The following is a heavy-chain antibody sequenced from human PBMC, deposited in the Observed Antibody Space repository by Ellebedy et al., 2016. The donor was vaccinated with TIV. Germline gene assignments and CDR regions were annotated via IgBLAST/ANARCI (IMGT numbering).Heavy chain of an antibody. CDR2: ISYDGSNK. J-gene: IGHJ6*02. Sequence: GESLKISXAASGFTFSSYAMHWVRQAPGKGLEWVAVISYDGSNKYYADSVKGRFTISRDNSKNTLYLQMNSLRAEDTAVYYCAPPLWFGESNNYYGMDVWGQGTTVTVSS. D-gene: IGHD3-10*01. CDR1: GFTFSSYA. CDR3: APPLWFGESNNYYGMDV. V-gene: IGHV3-30-3*01.